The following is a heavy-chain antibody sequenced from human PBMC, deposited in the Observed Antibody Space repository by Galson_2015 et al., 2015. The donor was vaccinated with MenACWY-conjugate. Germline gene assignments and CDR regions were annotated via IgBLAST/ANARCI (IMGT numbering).Heavy chain of an antibody. J-gene: IGHJ6*02. V-gene: IGHV1-2*04. Sequence: SVKVSCKASGYTFTGYYMHWVRQAPGQGLEWMGWINPNSGGTNYAQKFQGWVTMTRDTSISTAYMELSRLRSDDTAVYYCARARLDCSGGSCYYYYYYGMDVWGQGTTVTVSS. D-gene: IGHD2-15*01. CDR1: GYTFTGYY. CDR2: INPNSGGT. CDR3: ARARLDCSGGSCYYYYYYGMDV.